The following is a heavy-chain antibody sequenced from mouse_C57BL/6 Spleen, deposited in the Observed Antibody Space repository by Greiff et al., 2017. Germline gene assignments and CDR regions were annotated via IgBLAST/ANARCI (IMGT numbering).Heavy chain of an antibody. CDR1: GYTFTSYT. J-gene: IGHJ1*03. CDR3: ARRGPNCYGSSYDWYFDV. Sequence: VKLQQSGAELARPGASVKMSCKASGYTFTSYTMHWVKQRPGQGLEWIGYINPSSGYTKYNQKFKDKATLTADKSSSTAYMQLSSLTSEDSAVYYCARRGPNCYGSSYDWYFDVWGTGTTVTVSS. CDR2: INPSSGYT. D-gene: IGHD1-1*01. V-gene: IGHV1-4*01.